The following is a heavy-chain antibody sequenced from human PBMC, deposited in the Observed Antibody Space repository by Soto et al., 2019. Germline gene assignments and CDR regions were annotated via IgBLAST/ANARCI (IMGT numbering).Heavy chain of an antibody. V-gene: IGHV4-34*01. CDR1: GGSLNANY. J-gene: IGHJ4*02. CDR3: ASARWDI. CDR2: INHSGST. D-gene: IGHD1-26*01. Sequence: SETLSLTCAVSGGSLNANYWNWVRQPPGKGLEWIGEINHSGSTNYTPSLKSRVTVSVDTSKRQFSLKLNSVTVADTAVYYCASARWDIWAQGTLVT.